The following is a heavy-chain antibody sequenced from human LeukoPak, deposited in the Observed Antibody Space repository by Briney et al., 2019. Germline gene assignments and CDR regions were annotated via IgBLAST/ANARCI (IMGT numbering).Heavy chain of an antibody. Sequence: PGGSLRLSCAASGFTFSDYYMSWIRQAPGKGLEWVSYISSSANSIYYADSVKGRFTISRDNARKSLYLQMNSLRAEDTAVYYCARGSWNILNWSDPWGQGTLVTVSS. CDR3: ARGSWNILNWSDP. D-gene: IGHD1/OR15-1a*01. J-gene: IGHJ5*02. CDR1: GFTFSDYY. CDR2: ISSSANSI. V-gene: IGHV3-11*01.